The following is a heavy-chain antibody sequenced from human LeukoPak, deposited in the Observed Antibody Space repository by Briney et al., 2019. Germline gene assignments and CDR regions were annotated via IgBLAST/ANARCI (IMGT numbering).Heavy chain of an antibody. CDR1: GGSINSGGYY. CDR2: IYYSGST. D-gene: IGHD1-1*01. J-gene: IGHJ4*02. Sequence: TLSLTCTVSGGSINSGGYYWSWIRQHPGKGLEWIGYIYYSGSTYYNPSLKRRLSISLDTSQNQFSLKLRSVTAEDTAVYYCARERRLEGQGEFDYWGQGTLVTVSS. V-gene: IGHV4-31*03. CDR3: ARERRLEGQGEFDY.